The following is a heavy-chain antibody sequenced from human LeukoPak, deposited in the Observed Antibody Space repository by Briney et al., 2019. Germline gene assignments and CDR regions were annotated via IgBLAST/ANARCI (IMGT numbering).Heavy chain of an antibody. CDR3: ASSVAGNKIDN. V-gene: IGHV1-2*06. J-gene: IGHJ4*02. D-gene: IGHD6-19*01. CDR2: INPNSGGT. Sequence: GASVKVSCKASGYTFTGYYMHWVRQAPGQGLEWMGRINPNSGGTNYAQKFQGRVSMTRDTSISTAYMELSRLRPDDTAVYYCASSVAGNKIDNWGQGTLVTVSS. CDR1: GYTFTGYY.